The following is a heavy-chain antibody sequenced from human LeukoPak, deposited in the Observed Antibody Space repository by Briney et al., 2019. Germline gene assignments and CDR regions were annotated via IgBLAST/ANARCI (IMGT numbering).Heavy chain of an antibody. CDR1: GGSSSGYQ. CDR2: INHSGST. Sequence: PSETLSLTCAVYGGSSSGYQWSWIRQPPGKGPEWIGEINHSGSTNYNPSLKSRVTMSVDTSKNQFSLKLRSVTAADTAVYYCARAGGADYYYYYMDVWGKGTTVTVSS. CDR3: ARAGGADYYYYYMDV. J-gene: IGHJ6*03. V-gene: IGHV4-34*01. D-gene: IGHD3-10*01.